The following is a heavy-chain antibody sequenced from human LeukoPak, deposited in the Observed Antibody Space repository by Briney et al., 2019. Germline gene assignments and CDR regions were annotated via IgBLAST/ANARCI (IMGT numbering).Heavy chain of an antibody. CDR3: ARGSPPRRNYDSRGYYSYCFDY. J-gene: IGHJ4*02. V-gene: IGHV1-18*01. Sequence: GASVKVSCKASGYTFTSYGISWVRQAPGQGLEWMGWISAYNGNTHYAQKLQGGVTMTTDTSTSTVYMELRSLRSDDTAVYYCARGSPPRRNYDSRGYYSYCFDYWGQGTLVTVSS. D-gene: IGHD3-22*01. CDR1: GYTFTSYG. CDR2: ISAYNGNT.